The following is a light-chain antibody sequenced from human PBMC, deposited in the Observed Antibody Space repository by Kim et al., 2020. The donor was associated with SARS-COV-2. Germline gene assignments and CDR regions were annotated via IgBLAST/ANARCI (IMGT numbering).Light chain of an antibody. V-gene: IGKV1-12*01. CDR3: QQANSFPIT. J-gene: IGKJ5*01. Sequence: ASVGDRVSITCRASQPISNWLAWYQQKPGKAPRLLLYSASTLQSGVPPRFSGSGSGTVFTLTITDLQPEDFAVYYCQQANSFPITFGQGTRLEIK. CDR1: QPISNW. CDR2: SAS.